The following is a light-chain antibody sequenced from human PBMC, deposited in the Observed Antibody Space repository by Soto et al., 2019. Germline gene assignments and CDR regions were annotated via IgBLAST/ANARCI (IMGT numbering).Light chain of an antibody. J-gene: IGKJ1*01. CDR3: QQYMSSVT. Sequence: EIALTQSPGSLSLSPGQRATLSCRASQSVDTTFFAWYQKKPGQAPRLLIQGASKRATGIPDRFSGSGSGTDFTLIISRREPEDFAVYYCQQYMSSVTFGQGTKVEIK. V-gene: IGKV3-20*01. CDR2: GAS. CDR1: QSVDTTF.